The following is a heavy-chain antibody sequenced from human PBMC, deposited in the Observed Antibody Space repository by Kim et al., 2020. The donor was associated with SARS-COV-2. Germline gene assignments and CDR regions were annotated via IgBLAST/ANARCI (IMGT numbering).Heavy chain of an antibody. D-gene: IGHD6-19*01. CDR2: SGRT. CDR3: ARGPKKAHIAVAATGYFDY. J-gene: IGHJ4*02. V-gene: IGHV4-34*01. CDR1: GGSFSGHY. Sequence: SETLSLTCAVSGGSFSGHYWSWIRQAPGKGLEWIGESGRTNYNPSLKSRVTISVDTSNNQFSLRLRSVTAADTAVYYCARGPKKAHIAVAATGYFDYWGQGNLVTVSS.